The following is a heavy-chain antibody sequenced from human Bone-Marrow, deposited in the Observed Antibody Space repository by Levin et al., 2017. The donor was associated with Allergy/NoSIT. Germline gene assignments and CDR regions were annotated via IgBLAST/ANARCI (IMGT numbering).Heavy chain of an antibody. CDR1: GYTFTGYY. D-gene: IGHD3-3*01. V-gene: IGHV1-2*06. J-gene: IGHJ4*02. CDR3: ARDRIRFLEWYDTLLDY. CDR2: INPNSGGT. Sequence: GESLKISCKASGYTFTGYYMHWVRQAPGQGLEWMGRINPNSGGTNYAQKFQGRVTMTRDTSISTAYMELSRLRSDDTAVYYCARDRIRFLEWYDTLLDYWGQGTLVTVSS.